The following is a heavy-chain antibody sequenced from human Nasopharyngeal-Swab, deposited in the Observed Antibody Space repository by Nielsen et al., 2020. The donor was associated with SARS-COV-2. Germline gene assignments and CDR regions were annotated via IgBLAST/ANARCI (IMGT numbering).Heavy chain of an antibody. J-gene: IGHJ6*02. Sequence: GGSLRLSCAASGFTFSSYSMNWVRQAPGKGLEWVSYISSSSSSTIYYADSVKGRFTISRDNAKNSLYLQMNSLRDEDTAVYYCAREPAARPPAPDYYYYYGMDVWGQGTTVTVSS. V-gene: IGHV3-48*02. D-gene: IGHD6-6*01. CDR2: ISSSSSSTI. CDR1: GFTFSSYS. CDR3: AREPAARPPAPDYYYYYGMDV.